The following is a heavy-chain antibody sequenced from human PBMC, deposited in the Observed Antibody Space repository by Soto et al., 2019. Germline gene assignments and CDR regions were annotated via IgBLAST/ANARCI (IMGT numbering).Heavy chain of an antibody. CDR1: GFSLSTSGMC. Sequence: SGPTLVNPTQTLTLTCTFSGFSLSTSGMCVSWIRQPPGKALEWLALIDWDDDKYYSTSLKTRLTIAKATSKNQVVLTMTNMDPVDTATYYCARFIAAAGSLSYYYGMDVWGQGTTVTVSS. V-gene: IGHV2-70*01. CDR2: IDWDDDK. J-gene: IGHJ6*02. D-gene: IGHD6-13*01. CDR3: ARFIAAAGSLSYYYGMDV.